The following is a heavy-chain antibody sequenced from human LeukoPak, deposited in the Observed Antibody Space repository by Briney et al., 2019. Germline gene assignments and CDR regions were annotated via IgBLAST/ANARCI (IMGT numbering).Heavy chain of an antibody. CDR1: GFTFSSYS. CDR2: TTSSSTYI. CDR3: ARVRAGYSYGYGAFDI. D-gene: IGHD5-18*01. V-gene: IGHV3-21*01. Sequence: GGSLRLSCAASGFTFSSYSMDWVRRAPGKGLEWVSSTTSSSTYIYYAESVRGRFTISRKNAKNSLYLQMNSLSAEDTAVYYCARVRAGYSYGYGAFDIWGQGTMVTVSS. J-gene: IGHJ3*02.